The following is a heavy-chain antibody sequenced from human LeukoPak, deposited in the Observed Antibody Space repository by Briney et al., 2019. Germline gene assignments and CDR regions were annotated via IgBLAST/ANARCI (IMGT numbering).Heavy chain of an antibody. D-gene: IGHD5-18*01. J-gene: IGHJ4*02. CDR3: ARVRWGIQLSSGPSFDY. Sequence: PSETLSLTCTVSGGSISSSSYYWGWIRQPPGKGLEWIGSIYYSGSTYYNPSLKSRVTISVDTSKNQFSLKLSSVTAADTAVYYCARVRWGIQLSSGPSFDYWGQGTLVTVSS. V-gene: IGHV4-39*01. CDR1: GGSISSSSYY. CDR2: IYYSGST.